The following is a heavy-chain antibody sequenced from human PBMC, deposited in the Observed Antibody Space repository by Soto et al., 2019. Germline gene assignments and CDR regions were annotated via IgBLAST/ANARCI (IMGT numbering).Heavy chain of an antibody. V-gene: IGHV4-59*08. J-gene: IGHJ6*02. CDR3: VRQGIGSLHGLVDV. CDR1: SGPSSSHN. CDR2: VYNTGGT. D-gene: IGHD1-26*01. Sequence: QVQLQQSGPGLVKPSETLSLTCTVSSGPSSSHNWGWIRQSPGRGLEWIGYVYNTGGTSYNPSLKSRVTIPADTSANHLSLTLSFRTAADPAIYYCVRQGIGSLHGLVDVWGQGTTVSVSS.